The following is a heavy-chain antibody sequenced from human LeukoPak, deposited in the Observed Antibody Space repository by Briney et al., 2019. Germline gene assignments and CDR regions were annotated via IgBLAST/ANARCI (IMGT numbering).Heavy chain of an antibody. CDR1: GFTFSSYA. J-gene: IGHJ4*02. D-gene: IGHD3-10*01. CDR2: ISGSGGST. V-gene: IGHV3-23*01. CDR3: AKDLYYYGSGSYYTYFDY. Sequence: PGGSLRLSCAASGFTFSSYAMSWVRQAPGKGLEWVSAISGSGGSTYYADSVKGRFTISRDNSKNTLYLQMNSLRAEDTAVYYCAKDLYYYGSGSYYTYFDYWGQGTLVTVSS.